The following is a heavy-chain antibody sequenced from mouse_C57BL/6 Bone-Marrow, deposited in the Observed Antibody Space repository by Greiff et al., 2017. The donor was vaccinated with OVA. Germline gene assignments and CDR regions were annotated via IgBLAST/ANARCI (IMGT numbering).Heavy chain of an antibody. Sequence: QVQLKQSGAELARPGASVKLSCKASGYTFTSYGISWVKQRTGQGLEWIGEIYPRSGNTYYNEKFKGKATLTADKSSSTAYMELRSLTSEDSAVYFCARCAYWGQGTLVTVSA. V-gene: IGHV1-81*01. CDR1: GYTFTSYG. CDR2: IYPRSGNT. CDR3: ARCAY. J-gene: IGHJ3*01.